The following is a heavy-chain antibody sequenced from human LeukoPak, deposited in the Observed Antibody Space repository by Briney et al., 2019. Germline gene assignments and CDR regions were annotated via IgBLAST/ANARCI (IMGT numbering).Heavy chain of an antibody. CDR2: INHSGST. J-gene: IGHJ6*03. Sequence: SETLSLTCAVYGGSFSGYYWSWLRQPPGKGLEWIGEINHSGSTNYNPSLKSRVTISVDTSKNQFSLKLSSVTAADTAVYYCARQGRYYGSGIFYYYYYYMDVWGKGTTVTISS. D-gene: IGHD3-10*01. V-gene: IGHV4-34*01. CDR3: ARQGRYYGSGIFYYYYYYMDV. CDR1: GGSFSGYY.